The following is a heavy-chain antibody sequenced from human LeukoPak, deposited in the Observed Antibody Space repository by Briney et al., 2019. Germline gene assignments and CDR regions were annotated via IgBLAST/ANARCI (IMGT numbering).Heavy chain of an antibody. CDR3: ARADFIDAGPYLIGP. V-gene: IGHV1-2*02. Sequence: GASVKVSCKASGYTFNTYGISWVRQAPRQGLEWMGWINTKSGRTSSARKFQGRVTMTRDPSITTVYMDMAWLTSDDTAIYFCARADFIDAGPYLIGPWGQGTLVTVSS. J-gene: IGHJ5*02. D-gene: IGHD3-3*01. CDR2: INTKSGRT. CDR1: GYTFNTYG.